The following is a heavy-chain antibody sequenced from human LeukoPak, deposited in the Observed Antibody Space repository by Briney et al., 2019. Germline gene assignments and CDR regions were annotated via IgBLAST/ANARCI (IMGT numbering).Heavy chain of an antibody. CDR1: GFTFSRHG. CDR2: ISPSGDIK. D-gene: IGHD5-24*01. Sequence: GGTLRLSCVASGFTFSRHGMNWVRQAPGKGLEWVSGISPSGDIKYYVDSVKGRFTVSRDNSKNTVHLQINSLRDEDTAVYYCAKDDAWLQFNDWGQGTLVTVSS. CDR3: AKDDAWLQFND. V-gene: IGHV3-23*01. J-gene: IGHJ4*02.